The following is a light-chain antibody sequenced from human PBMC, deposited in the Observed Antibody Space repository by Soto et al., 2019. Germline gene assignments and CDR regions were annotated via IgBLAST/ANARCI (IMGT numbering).Light chain of an antibody. Sequence: EVVMRQSPATLSVSPGEGATLSCRASQGIGDTLAWYQHKPGQAPRLLIYGSSTRATGIPPRFSGSGSGTDFTLTIDSLEPEDFALFYCQQRSAWPWTFGQGTKVDI. CDR1: QGIGDT. CDR3: QQRSAWPWT. CDR2: GSS. J-gene: IGKJ1*01. V-gene: IGKV3D-11*01.